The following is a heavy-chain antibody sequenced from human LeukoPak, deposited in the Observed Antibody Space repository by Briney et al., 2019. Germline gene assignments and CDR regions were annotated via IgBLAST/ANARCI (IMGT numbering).Heavy chain of an antibody. CDR1: GFNVATYA. V-gene: IGHV3-43*02. J-gene: IGHJ4*02. CDR3: AIAYESGSFYRAFAY. Sequence: GGSLRLSCAASGFNVATYAMYWVRQPPGKSLEWVSLISGDSDNKYSADSVKGRFAISRDNSKNSLYLQMNSLTTEDTDLYYCAIAYESGSFYRAFAYWGQGALVTVSS. D-gene: IGHD3-10*01. CDR2: ISGDSDNK.